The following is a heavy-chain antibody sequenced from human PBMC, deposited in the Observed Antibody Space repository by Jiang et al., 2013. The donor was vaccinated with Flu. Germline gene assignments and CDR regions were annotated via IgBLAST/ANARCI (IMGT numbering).Heavy chain of an antibody. J-gene: IGHJ4*02. CDR2: INHSGRT. V-gene: IGHV4-34*01. CDR1: GGSFSGYY. D-gene: IGHD3-3*01. CDR3: ARILGGNGAHY. Sequence: ETLSLTCAVYGGSFSGYYWSWIRQPPGKGLEWIGEINHSGRTNYNPSLKSRVTISVDTSKSQFSLRLTSVTAADTAVYFCARILGGNGAHYWGQGTLVTVSS.